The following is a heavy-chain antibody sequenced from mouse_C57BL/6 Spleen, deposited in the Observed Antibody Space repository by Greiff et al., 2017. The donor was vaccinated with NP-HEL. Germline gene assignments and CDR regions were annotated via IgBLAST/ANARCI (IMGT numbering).Heavy chain of an antibody. V-gene: IGHV1-55*01. CDR1: GYTFTSYW. J-gene: IGHJ3*01. D-gene: IGHD2-4*01. CDR3: AREGLRRGFAY. Sequence: QVHVKQSGAELVKPGASVKMSCKASGYTFTSYWITWVKQRPGQGLEWIGDIYPGSGSTNYNEKFKSKATLTVDTSSSTAYMQLSSLTSEDSAVYYCAREGLRRGFAYWGQGTLVTVSA. CDR2: IYPGSGST.